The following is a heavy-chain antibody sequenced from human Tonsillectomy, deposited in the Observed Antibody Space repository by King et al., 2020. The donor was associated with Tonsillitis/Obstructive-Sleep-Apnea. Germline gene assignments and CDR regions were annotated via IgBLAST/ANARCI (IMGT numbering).Heavy chain of an antibody. D-gene: IGHD2-2*01. Sequence: VQLVESGGGLVKPGRSLRLSCTASGFTFGDYARSWFRQAPWKGGEGGVLIRSKAYGGTTEYAAYVKGRCTISRDDFKSIAYLQMNSLKTEDTAVYYCTTYIVVVPAAMGSGAFDIWGQGTMVTVSS. CDR2: IRSKAYGGTT. J-gene: IGHJ3*02. CDR3: TTYIVVVPAAMGSGAFDI. V-gene: IGHV3-49*05. CDR1: GFTFGDYA.